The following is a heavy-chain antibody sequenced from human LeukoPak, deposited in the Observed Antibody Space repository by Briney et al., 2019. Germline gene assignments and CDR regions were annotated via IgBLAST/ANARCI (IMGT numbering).Heavy chain of an antibody. CDR3: ARVAGWHWFDP. D-gene: IGHD6-19*01. CDR1: GFPFSSYD. V-gene: IGHV3-23*01. J-gene: IGHJ5*02. CDR2: IWPSGDNT. Sequence: GALRLSCAASGFPFSSYDMTWVRPAPGRGLEWVSSIWPSGDNTYYGDSVKGRFTISRDNSKNTVYLQMNNMRVDDTAVYYCARVAGWHWFDPWGQGTLVTVSS.